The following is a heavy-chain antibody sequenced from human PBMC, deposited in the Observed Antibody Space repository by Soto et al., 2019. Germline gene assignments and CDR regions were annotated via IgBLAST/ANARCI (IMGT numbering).Heavy chain of an antibody. D-gene: IGHD3-10*01. J-gene: IGHJ4*02. CDR2: ISGSSTST. CDR1: GFTFSSYA. V-gene: IGHV3-23*01. Sequence: EVQLSGSGGGLVQPGGSLRLSCAASGFTFSSYAMSWVRQAPGKGLEWVSAISGSSTSTYYADSVKGRFTISRDNSKNTLYLQMNSLRAQDTAVYYCAKAPSSGFAMENYFDYWGQGTQVTVSS. CDR3: AKAPSSGFAMENYFDY.